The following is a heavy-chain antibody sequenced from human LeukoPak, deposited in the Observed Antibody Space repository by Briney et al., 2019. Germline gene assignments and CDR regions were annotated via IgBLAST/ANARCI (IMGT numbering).Heavy chain of an antibody. CDR1: GGSISSYY. V-gene: IGHV4-59*01. Sequence: PSETLSLTCTVPGGSISSYYWSWIRKPPGKGLECIGYFYYSGSTHYKPSLKSRVTLSLDTSKTQFSLKLSSVTAADTAVYYCARVPPDYNDLHDALDLWGQGTVVTVSS. J-gene: IGHJ3*01. D-gene: IGHD4-17*01. CDR3: ARVPPDYNDLHDALDL. CDR2: FYYSGST.